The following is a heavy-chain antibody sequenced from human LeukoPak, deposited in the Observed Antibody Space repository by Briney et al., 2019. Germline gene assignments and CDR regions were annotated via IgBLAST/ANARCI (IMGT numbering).Heavy chain of an antibody. CDR3: ARDPRVDIVATRSNDAFDI. J-gene: IGHJ3*02. CDR1: GYTFNTYG. D-gene: IGHD5-12*01. Sequence: ASVKVSCKASGYTFNTYGITWVRQAPGQGLEWMGWISGYNGKTKYAQKLQDRVTMTTDTSTSTAYMELRSLRSDDTAVYYCARDPRVDIVATRSNDAFDIWGQGTMVTVSS. V-gene: IGHV1-18*01. CDR2: ISGYNGKT.